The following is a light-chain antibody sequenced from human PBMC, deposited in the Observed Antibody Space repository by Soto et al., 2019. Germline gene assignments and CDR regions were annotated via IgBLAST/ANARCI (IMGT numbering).Light chain of an antibody. V-gene: IGKV3-15*01. Sequence: EIVMTQSPATLSVSPGERATLSCRASQSVSSNLAWYQQKPGQAPRLLIYGASTRATGIPARFSGSGSGTDFTLTISSLQSEDFAIYFCQPYNNWPPDRTFGQGTKVEIK. CDR1: QSVSSN. CDR2: GAS. CDR3: QPYNNWPPDRT. J-gene: IGKJ1*01.